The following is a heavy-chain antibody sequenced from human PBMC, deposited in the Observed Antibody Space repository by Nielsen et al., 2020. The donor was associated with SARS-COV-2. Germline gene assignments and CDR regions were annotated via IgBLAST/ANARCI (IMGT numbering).Heavy chain of an antibody. CDR1: GFTFRRYS. J-gene: IGHJ4*02. V-gene: IGHV3-21*01. D-gene: IGHD2-21*02. CDR2: ISSSSSYI. CDR3: ASSSYCGGDCYSTDY. Sequence: GESLKISCAASGFTFRRYSMNWVRQAPGKGLEWVSSISSSSSYIYYADSVKGRFTISRDNAKNSLYLQMNSLRAEDTAVYYCASSSYCGGDCYSTDYWGQGTLVTVSS.